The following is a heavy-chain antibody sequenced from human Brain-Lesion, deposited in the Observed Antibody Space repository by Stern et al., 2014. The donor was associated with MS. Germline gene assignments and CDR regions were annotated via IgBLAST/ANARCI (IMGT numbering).Heavy chain of an antibody. CDR3: ARVYNTIYGIVTQRGSGMDV. CDR1: GFTFGNYW. J-gene: IGHJ6*02. V-gene: IGHV3-7*01. D-gene: IGHD3-3*01. Sequence: EVQLEESGGGLVQPGGSLTISCTAAGFTFGNYWMTWVRQAPGKGLEWVANIKADGTEKNYVDSVKGRFTISRDNARNSLYLQMNSLRVEDTALYYCARVYNTIYGIVTQRGSGMDVWGQGTTVIGSS. CDR2: IKADGTEK.